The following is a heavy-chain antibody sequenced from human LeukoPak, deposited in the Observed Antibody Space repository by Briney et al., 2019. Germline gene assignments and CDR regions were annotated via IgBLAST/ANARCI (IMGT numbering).Heavy chain of an antibody. CDR1: GGTFSSYA. J-gene: IGHJ4*02. V-gene: IGHV1-69*06. D-gene: IGHD3-10*01. CDR2: IIPIFGTA. Sequence: ASVKVSCKASGGTFSSYAISWVRQAPGQGLERMGGIIPIFGTANYAQKFQGRVTITADKSTSTAYMELSSLRSEDTAVYYCARVSTMVRGVTHFDYWGQGTLVTVSS. CDR3: ARVSTMVRGVTHFDY.